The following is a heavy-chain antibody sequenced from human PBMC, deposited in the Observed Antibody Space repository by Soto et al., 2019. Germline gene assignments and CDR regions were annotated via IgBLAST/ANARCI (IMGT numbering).Heavy chain of an antibody. V-gene: IGHV4-59*01. D-gene: IGHD6-19*01. CDR3: ARGRPQMSLSRIAVHHYDY. J-gene: IGHJ4*02. Sequence: PSETLSLTCTVSGGSISSYYWSWIRQPPGKGLEWIGYIYYSGSTNYNPSLKSRVTISVDTSKNQFSLKLSSVTAADTAVYYCARGRPQMSLSRIAVHHYDYWGQGTLVTVS. CDR2: IYYSGST. CDR1: GGSISSYY.